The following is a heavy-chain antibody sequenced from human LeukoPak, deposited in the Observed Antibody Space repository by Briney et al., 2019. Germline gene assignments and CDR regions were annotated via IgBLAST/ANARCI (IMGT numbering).Heavy chain of an antibody. CDR3: ARDQEGFDY. Sequence: ASVKVSCKTSGYTFTNYYIHWVRQAPGQGLGWMGMIYPRDGSTSYAQKFQGRVTVTRDTSTSTVHMELSGLRSEDTAVYYCARDQEGFDYWGQGTLVTVSS. J-gene: IGHJ4*02. CDR1: GYTFTNYY. CDR2: IYPRDGST. V-gene: IGHV1-46*01.